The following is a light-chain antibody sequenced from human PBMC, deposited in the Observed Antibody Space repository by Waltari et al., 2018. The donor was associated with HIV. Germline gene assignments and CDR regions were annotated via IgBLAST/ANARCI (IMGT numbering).Light chain of an antibody. CDR3: KSSTTRSTPCV. Sequence: QSALTQPASVSGSPGQSITISCTGTNSDIGGHHSVAWYQQHPGKAPQLIIYDVSNRPAGVSDRFSGSKSGNTASLTISGLQAEDEADYYCKSSTTRSTPCVFGSGTKVTVL. J-gene: IGLJ1*01. CDR2: DVS. V-gene: IGLV2-14*01. CDR1: NSDIGGHHS.